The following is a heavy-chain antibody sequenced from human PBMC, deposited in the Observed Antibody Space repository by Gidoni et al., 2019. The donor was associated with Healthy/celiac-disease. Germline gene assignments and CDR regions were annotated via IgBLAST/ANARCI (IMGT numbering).Heavy chain of an antibody. Sequence: EVQLVEYGGGLVQPGGSRNPSCAASGFTFRGSAMHWVRQASGKGLEWVGRIRSKANSYATADAASVKGRFTISRDDSKNTAYLQMNSLKTEDTAVYYCTTSEGDYWGQGTLVTVSS. CDR1: GFTFRGSA. J-gene: IGHJ4*02. CDR3: TTSEGDY. V-gene: IGHV3-73*01. CDR2: IRSKANSYAT.